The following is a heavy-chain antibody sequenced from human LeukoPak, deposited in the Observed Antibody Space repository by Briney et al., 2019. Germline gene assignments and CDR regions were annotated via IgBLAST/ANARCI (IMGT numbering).Heavy chain of an antibody. Sequence: GGSLRLSCAASGFTFSSYAMSWVRQAPGKGLEWVSAISGSGGSTYYADSVKGRFTISRDNSKNTLYLQMNCLRAEDTAVYYCASGGTYYYGSGSYSSYFDYWGQGTLVTVSS. CDR2: ISGSGGST. D-gene: IGHD3-10*01. CDR1: GFTFSSYA. CDR3: ASGGTYYYGSGSYSSYFDY. J-gene: IGHJ4*02. V-gene: IGHV3-23*01.